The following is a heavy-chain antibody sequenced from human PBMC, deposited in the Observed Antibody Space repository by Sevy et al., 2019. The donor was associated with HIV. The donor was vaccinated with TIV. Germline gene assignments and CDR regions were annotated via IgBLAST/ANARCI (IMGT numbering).Heavy chain of an antibody. CDR2: ISAYNGNT. D-gene: IGHD5-12*01. J-gene: IGHJ4*02. Sequence: ASVKVSCKASGYTFTSYGISWVRQAPGQGIEWMGWISAYNGNTNYAQKLQGRVTMTTDTSTSTAYMELRSLRSDDTAVYYCARDSVDIVATRDRFFDYWGQGTMVTVSS. CDR1: GYTFTSYG. CDR3: ARDSVDIVATRDRFFDY. V-gene: IGHV1-18*01.